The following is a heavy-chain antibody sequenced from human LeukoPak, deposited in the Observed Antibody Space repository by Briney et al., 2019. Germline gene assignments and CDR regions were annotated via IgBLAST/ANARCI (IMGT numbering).Heavy chain of an antibody. Sequence: GGSLRLSCAASGFSFSSDGMHWVRQAPGKGLEWLAVFSYDGSEIHYADSVKGRFTNSKDNSKNTLYLQMNSLRAEDTAVYYCAKRTDYSNYGPFDYWGQGTLVTVSS. CDR1: GFSFSSDG. CDR3: AKRTDYSNYGPFDY. CDR2: FSYDGSEI. D-gene: IGHD4-11*01. V-gene: IGHV3-30*18. J-gene: IGHJ4*02.